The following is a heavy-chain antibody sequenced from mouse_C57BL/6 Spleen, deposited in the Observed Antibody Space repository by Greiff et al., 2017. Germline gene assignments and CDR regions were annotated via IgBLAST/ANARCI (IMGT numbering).Heavy chain of an antibody. CDR1: GYTFTSYW. CDR3: ARTGTGPWFAY. Sequence: QVHVKQPGAELVKPGASVKMSCKASGYTFTSYWITWVKQRPGQGLEWIGDIYPGSGSTNYNEKFKSKATLTVDTSSSTAYMQLSSLTSEDSAVYYCARTGTGPWFAYWGQGTLVTVSA. D-gene: IGHD4-1*01. J-gene: IGHJ3*01. V-gene: IGHV1-55*01. CDR2: IYPGSGST.